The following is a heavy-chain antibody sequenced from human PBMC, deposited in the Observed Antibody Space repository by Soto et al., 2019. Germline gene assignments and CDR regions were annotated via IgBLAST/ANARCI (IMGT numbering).Heavy chain of an antibody. J-gene: IGHJ4*02. CDR2: ISSSSDYT. CDR3: ARGHYYFPY. CDR1: GLTFSDYD. V-gene: IGHV3-11*05. Sequence: QVQLVESGGGLVKPGGSLRLSCAVSGLTFSDYDMSWTRQAPGKGLEWLSYISSSSDYTNYADSVKGRFTISRDNAKNSLYLQMNSLRADDTAVYYCARGHYYFPYWGQGTVVTVSS.